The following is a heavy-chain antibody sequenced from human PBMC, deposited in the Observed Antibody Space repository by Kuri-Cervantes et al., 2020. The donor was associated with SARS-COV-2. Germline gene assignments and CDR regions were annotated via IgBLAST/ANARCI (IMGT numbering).Heavy chain of an antibody. J-gene: IGHJ4*02. CDR2: IRYDGSNK. CDR1: GFTFSSYG. CDR3: AKDVAVGAHGVFDY. D-gene: IGHD1-26*01. Sequence: GGSLRLSCAASGFTFSSYGMHWVRQAPGKGLGWVAFIRYDGSNKYYADSVKGRFTISRDNSKNTLYLQMDSLRAEDTAVYYCAKDVAVGAHGVFDYWGQGTLVTVSS. V-gene: IGHV3-30*02.